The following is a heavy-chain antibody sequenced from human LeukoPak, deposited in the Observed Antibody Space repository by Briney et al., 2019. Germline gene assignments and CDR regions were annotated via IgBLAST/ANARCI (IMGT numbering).Heavy chain of an antibody. Sequence: ASVKVSCKASGYTFTNYCMQWVRQAPGQGLEWIGIINPSGGSTSYAQKFQGRVSMTRDTSTSTVYMELSSLRSEDTAVYYCARSQGGAFSYGTDYWGQGTLVTVSS. J-gene: IGHJ4*02. CDR1: GYTFTNYC. CDR2: INPSGGST. V-gene: IGHV1-46*01. D-gene: IGHD5-18*01. CDR3: ARSQGGAFSYGTDY.